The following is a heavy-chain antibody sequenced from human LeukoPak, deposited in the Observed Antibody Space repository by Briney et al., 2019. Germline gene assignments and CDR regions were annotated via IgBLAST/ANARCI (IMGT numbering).Heavy chain of an antibody. CDR1: GFTFSTYA. J-gene: IGHJ4*02. V-gene: IGHV3-23*01. CDR2: ISGGGDNT. Sequence: GGSLRLSCAASGFTFSTYAMGWVRQAPGKGLGWVSAISGGGDNTYYADSVKGRFTISRDNSKNTLYLQMNSLRAEDTAVYYCAKKDFDYWGQGTLVTVSS. CDR3: AKKDFDY.